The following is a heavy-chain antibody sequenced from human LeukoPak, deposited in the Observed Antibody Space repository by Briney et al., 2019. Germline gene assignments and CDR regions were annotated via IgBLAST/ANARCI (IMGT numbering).Heavy chain of an antibody. CDR3: ARRMVARVSRIEY. J-gene: IGHJ4*02. CDR2: INHSGST. Sequence: SETLSLTCAVYGGSFSVYYWSWIRQPPGKGLEWIGEINHSGSTNYNPSLKSRVTISVDTSKTQFSLKLSSVTGADTAVYYCARRMVARVSRIEYWGQGTLVTASS. V-gene: IGHV4-34*01. D-gene: IGHD5-12*01. CDR1: GGSFSVYY.